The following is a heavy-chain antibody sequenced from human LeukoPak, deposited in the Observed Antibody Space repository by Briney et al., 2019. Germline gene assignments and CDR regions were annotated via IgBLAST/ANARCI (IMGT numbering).Heavy chain of an antibody. CDR2: ISYDGSNK. Sequence: GGSLRLSCAASGFTFSSYAMHWVRQAPGKGLEWVAVISYDGSNKYYADSVKGRFTISRDNSKNTLYLQMNSLRAEDTAVYYCARAVNPTYYYDSSGSDFDYWGQGTLVTVSS. CDR3: ARAVNPTYYYDSSGSDFDY. CDR1: GFTFSSYA. V-gene: IGHV3-30*04. J-gene: IGHJ4*02. D-gene: IGHD3-22*01.